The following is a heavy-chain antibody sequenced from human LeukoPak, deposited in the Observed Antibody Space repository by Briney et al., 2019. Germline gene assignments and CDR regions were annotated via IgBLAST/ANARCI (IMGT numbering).Heavy chain of an antibody. CDR2: ISYDGSNK. CDR1: GFSFSRYW. D-gene: IGHD6-19*01. J-gene: IGHJ4*02. V-gene: IGHV3-30*18. Sequence: GGSLRLSCAASGFSFSRYWMSWVRQAPGKGLEWVAVISYDGSNKYYADSVKGRFTISRDNSKNTLYLQMNSLRAEDTAVYYCAKPAISSRGWYYDYWGQGILVTVSS. CDR3: AKPAISSRGWYYDY.